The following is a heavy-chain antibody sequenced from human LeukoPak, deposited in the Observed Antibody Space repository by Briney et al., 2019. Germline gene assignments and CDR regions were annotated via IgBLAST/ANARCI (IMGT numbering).Heavy chain of an antibody. D-gene: IGHD3-22*01. CDR3: ARGAYYYED. CDR2: ISSGSTYI. V-gene: IGHV3-21*01. Sequence: GGSLRLSCVDSGFTFSNYNMNWVRQAPGKGLEWVSSISSGSTYIYYADSVKGRFTISRDNAKNSLYLQMNSLRAEDAAVYYCARGAYYYEDWGQGTLVTVSS. CDR1: GFTFSNYN. J-gene: IGHJ4*02.